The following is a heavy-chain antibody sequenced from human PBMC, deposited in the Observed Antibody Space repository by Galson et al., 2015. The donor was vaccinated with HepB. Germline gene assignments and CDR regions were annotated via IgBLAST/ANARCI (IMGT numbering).Heavy chain of an antibody. D-gene: IGHD3-10*01. Sequence: SETLSLTCAVYGGSFSGYYWSWIRQPPGKGLEWIGEINHSGSTNYNPSLKSRVTISVDTSKNQFSLKLSSVTAADTAVYYCARPFLDQWWFGEGNWYFDLWGRGTLVTVSS. CDR1: GGSFSGYY. CDR3: ARPFLDQWWFGEGNWYFDL. CDR2: INHSGST. V-gene: IGHV4-34*01. J-gene: IGHJ2*01.